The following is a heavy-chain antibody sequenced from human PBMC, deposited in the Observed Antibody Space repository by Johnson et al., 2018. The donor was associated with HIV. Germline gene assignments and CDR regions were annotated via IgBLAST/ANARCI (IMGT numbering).Heavy chain of an antibody. J-gene: IGHJ3*02. CDR1: GFTFSSYA. Sequence: MQPVESGGGVVQPGRSPRLSCAASGFTFSSYAMHWVRQAPGKGLEWVANINVDGREKYYVDSVEGRFTLSRDNAKNSLYLQMNSLRAEDTAVYYCARAVGSGYFWVLSEQPDAFDIWGQGTMVTVSS. CDR3: ARAVGSGYFWVLSEQPDAFDI. V-gene: IGHV3-7*01. CDR2: INVDGREK. D-gene: IGHD3-22*01.